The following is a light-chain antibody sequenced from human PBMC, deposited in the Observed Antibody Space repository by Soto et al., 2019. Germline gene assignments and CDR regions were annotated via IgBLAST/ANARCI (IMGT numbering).Light chain of an antibody. Sequence: DIQMTQSPSTLSASVGDRVTITCRASQSISNYLNWYQQKPGRAPKLLIHAASTLQSGVPSRFSGSGSGTDFTLTISSLQPEDFATYYCQQLNSYPRFGPGTKVDIK. CDR1: QSISNY. CDR2: AAS. CDR3: QQLNSYPR. V-gene: IGKV1-39*01. J-gene: IGKJ3*01.